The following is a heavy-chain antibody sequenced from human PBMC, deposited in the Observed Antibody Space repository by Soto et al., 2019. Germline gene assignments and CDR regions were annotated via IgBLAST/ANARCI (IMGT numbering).Heavy chain of an antibody. V-gene: IGHV1-18*04. CDR3: ARDPSDSGWYRAYYYYYYGMDV. D-gene: IGHD6-19*01. CDR2: ISAYNGNT. J-gene: IGHJ6*02. CDR1: GYTFTSYG. Sequence: ASVKVSCKASGYTFTSYGIIWVRQAPGQGLEWMGWISAYNGNTNYAQKLQGRVTMTTDTSTSTAYMELRSLRSDDTAVYYCARDPSDSGWYRAYYYYYYGMDVWGQGTKVTVSS.